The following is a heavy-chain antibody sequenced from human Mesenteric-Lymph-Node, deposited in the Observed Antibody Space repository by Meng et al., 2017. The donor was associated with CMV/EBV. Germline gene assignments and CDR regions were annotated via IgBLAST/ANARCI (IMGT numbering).Heavy chain of an antibody. V-gene: IGHV4-31*03. CDR3: TRALSLGYCGSASCYRGAFDI. CDR2: IYYSGIT. Sequence: SETLSLTCTVSGGSISSGGYYWTWIRQHPGKGLEWIGYIYYSGITYYNPSLKSRVTISVDTSKNQFSLKLSSVTAADTALYYCTRALSLGYCGSASCYRGAFDIWGQGTMVTVSS. J-gene: IGHJ3*02. CDR1: GGSISSGGYY. D-gene: IGHD2-2*02.